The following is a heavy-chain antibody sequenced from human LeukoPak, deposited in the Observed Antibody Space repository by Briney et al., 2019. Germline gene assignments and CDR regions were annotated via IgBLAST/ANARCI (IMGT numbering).Heavy chain of an antibody. D-gene: IGHD1-26*01. J-gene: IGHJ4*02. CDR1: GFSFRNYA. CDR2: IGRRGDAT. V-gene: IGHV3-23*01. Sequence: GGSLRLSCAVSGFSFRNYAMSWVRQAPGRGLEGVSGIGRRGDATYYADSVKGRFTISRDNYRNTLYLQMNSLRAEDTAIYYCVRDRGTYRPIDYWGQGTLVTVSS. CDR3: VRDRGTYRPIDY.